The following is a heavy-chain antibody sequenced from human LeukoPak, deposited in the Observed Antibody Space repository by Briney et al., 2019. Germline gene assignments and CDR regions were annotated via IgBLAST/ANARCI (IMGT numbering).Heavy chain of an antibody. J-gene: IGHJ4*02. V-gene: IGHV1-2*02. D-gene: IGHD7-27*01. CDR3: ARDHRLGRTGYDMPAD. Sequence: ASVKVSCKASGGTFSSYAISWVRQAPGQGLEWMGWLNPRTGATKYAQKFQARVTMTRDTSKQTAYMELTSLRSDDTALYFCARDHRLGRTGYDMPADWGQGTLVTVSS. CDR1: GGTFSSYA. CDR2: LNPRTGAT.